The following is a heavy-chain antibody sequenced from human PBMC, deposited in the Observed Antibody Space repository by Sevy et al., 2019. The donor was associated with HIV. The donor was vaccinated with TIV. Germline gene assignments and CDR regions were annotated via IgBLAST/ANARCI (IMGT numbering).Heavy chain of an antibody. Sequence: SETLSLTCTVSGGSISSSSYYWGWIRQPPGKGLEWIGSIYYSGSTYYNPSLKSRVTISVDTSKNQFSLKLSSVIAADTAVYYCARRGSGSGQTPGHYYMDVWGKGTTVTVSS. V-gene: IGHV4-39*01. D-gene: IGHD3-10*01. CDR3: ARRGSGSGQTPGHYYMDV. CDR2: IYYSGST. J-gene: IGHJ6*03. CDR1: GGSISSSSYY.